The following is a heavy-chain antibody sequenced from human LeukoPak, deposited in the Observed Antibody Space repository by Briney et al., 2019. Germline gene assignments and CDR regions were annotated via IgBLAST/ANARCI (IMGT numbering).Heavy chain of an antibody. V-gene: IGHV4-34*01. CDR1: GGSFSGYY. J-gene: IGHJ4*02. Sequence: PSETLSLTCAVYGGSFSGYYWSWIRQPPGEGLEWIGEINHSGSTNYNPSLKSRVTISVDTSKNQFSLKLSSVTAADTAVYYCARGYGDSRGVFDYWGQGTLVTVSS. D-gene: IGHD4-17*01. CDR2: INHSGST. CDR3: ARGYGDSRGVFDY.